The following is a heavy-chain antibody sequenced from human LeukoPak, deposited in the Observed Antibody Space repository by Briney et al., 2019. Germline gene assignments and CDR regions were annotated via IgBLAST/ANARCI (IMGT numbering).Heavy chain of an antibody. CDR2: VNLRGST. V-gene: IGHV4-34*01. CDR3: ARGYALIVVVVAATAGAFDI. CDR1: GGASCGYY. J-gene: IGHJ3*02. Sequence: SETLSLTCAVYGGASCGYYWRGIRRPPAKGLEWSGEVNLRGSTNSTTSLKSRVTISVDTSKNQFSLKLSSVTAADTAVYYCARGYALIVVVVAATAGAFDIWGQETMVTVSS. D-gene: IGHD2-15*01.